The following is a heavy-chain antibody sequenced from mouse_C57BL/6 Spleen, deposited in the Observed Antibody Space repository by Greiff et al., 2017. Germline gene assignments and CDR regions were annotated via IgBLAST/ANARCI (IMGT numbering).Heavy chain of an antibody. V-gene: IGHV1-52*01. CDR1: GYTFTSYW. CDR2: IDPSDSET. J-gene: IGHJ4*01. D-gene: IGHD1-1*01. Sequence: VQLQQPGAELVRPGSSVKLSCTASGYTFTSYWMHWVKQRPIQGLEWIGNIDPSDSETHYNQKFKDKATLTVDKSSSTAYMQLSSLTSEDSAVYYCARSDYYGSSYYAMDDWGKGTSVTVSS. CDR3: ARSDYYGSSYYAMDD.